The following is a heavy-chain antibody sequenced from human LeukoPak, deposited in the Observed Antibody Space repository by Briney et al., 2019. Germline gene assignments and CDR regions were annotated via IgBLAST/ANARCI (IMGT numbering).Heavy chain of an antibody. CDR3: ARVPRAYSSGWYNWFDP. Sequence: SETLSLTCTVSGGSISSSSYYWGWIRQPPGKGLEWIGSIYYSGSTYYNPSLKSRVTISVDTSKNQFSLKLSSVTAADTAVYYCARVPRAYSSGWYNWFDPWGQGTLVTVSS. CDR2: IYYSGST. CDR1: GGSISSSSYY. J-gene: IGHJ5*02. V-gene: IGHV4-39*07. D-gene: IGHD6-19*01.